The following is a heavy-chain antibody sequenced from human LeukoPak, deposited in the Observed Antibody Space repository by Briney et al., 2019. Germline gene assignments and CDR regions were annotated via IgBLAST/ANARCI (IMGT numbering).Heavy chain of an antibody. CDR3: ARATGGYYYYYYMDV. V-gene: IGHV3-7*01. Sequence: GGSLRLSCAVSGFTFSSYWMSWVRQAAGKGLEWVANIKQDGSEKYYVDSVKGRYTISRDNAKNSLYLQMNSLRAEDTAVYYCARATGGYYYYYYMDVWGKGTTVTVSS. D-gene: IGHD7-27*01. CDR1: GFTFSSYW. CDR2: IKQDGSEK. J-gene: IGHJ6*03.